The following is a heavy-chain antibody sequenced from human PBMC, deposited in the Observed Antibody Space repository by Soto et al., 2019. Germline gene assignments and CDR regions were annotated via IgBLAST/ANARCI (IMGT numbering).Heavy chain of an antibody. CDR3: ASEHLDYSNYDGYYYGMDV. CDR1: GGSISSGDYY. CDR2: IYYSGST. D-gene: IGHD4-4*01. Sequence: TSETLSLTCTVSGGSISSGDYYWSWIRQPPGKGLEWIGYIYYSGSTYYNPSLKSRVTISVDTSKNQFSLKLSSVTAADTAVYYCASEHLDYSNYDGYYYGMDVWGQGTTVTVSS. J-gene: IGHJ6*02. V-gene: IGHV4-30-4*01.